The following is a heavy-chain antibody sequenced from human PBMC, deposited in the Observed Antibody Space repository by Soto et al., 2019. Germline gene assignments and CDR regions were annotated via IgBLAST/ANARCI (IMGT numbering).Heavy chain of an antibody. J-gene: IGHJ3*01. CDR1: GLTVSGKKY. D-gene: IGHD1-1*01. Sequence: DVQLVESGGGLLQPGESLRLSCAAFGLTVSGKKYVAWVRQAPGKGLEWVSALYDVDGAFYAESVKGRFTTSSDSSKTTVYLQMNGLRPDDTAVYYCASWHEREHAYDVWGQGTTVTVSS. CDR3: ASWHEREHAYDV. V-gene: IGHV3-53*01. CDR2: LYDVDGA.